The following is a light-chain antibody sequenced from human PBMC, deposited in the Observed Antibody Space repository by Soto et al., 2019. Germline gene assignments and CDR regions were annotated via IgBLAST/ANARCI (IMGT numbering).Light chain of an antibody. V-gene: IGKV3-15*01. J-gene: IGKJ1*01. CDR1: QSVSSN. Sequence: EIVMTQSPATLSVSPGERATLSCRASQSVSSNLAWYQQKPGQAPRLLIYGASTRATGIPARFSGSGSGTDFTLTISSLQSEDFSVYYCQQYNNWPPWTFGQGTKVECK. CDR2: GAS. CDR3: QQYNNWPPWT.